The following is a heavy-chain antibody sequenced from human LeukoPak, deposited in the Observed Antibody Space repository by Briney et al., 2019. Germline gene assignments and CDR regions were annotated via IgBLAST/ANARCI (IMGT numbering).Heavy chain of an antibody. J-gene: IGHJ4*02. CDR3: ARAPDSSGSPG. CDR1: GGSFSGYY. CDR2: INHSGST. Sequence: PSETLSLTCAVYGGSFSGYYWSWIRQPPGKGLEWIGEINHSGSTNYNPSLNSRVTISVDTSKNQFSLKLSSVTAADTAVYYCARAPDSSGSPGWGQGTLVTVSS. V-gene: IGHV4-34*01. D-gene: IGHD3-22*01.